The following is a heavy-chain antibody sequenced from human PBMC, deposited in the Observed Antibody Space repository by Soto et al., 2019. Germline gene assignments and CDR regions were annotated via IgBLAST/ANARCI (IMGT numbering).Heavy chain of an antibody. CDR2: ISYSGTT. V-gene: IGHV4-31*03. Sequence: SETLSLTCTVSGGSISSYASFWSWIRQLPGKGPEWIAFISYSGTTSHNPSLQSRVTVSAATSKSQFSLNLTSVTAADTAVYYCARGGASSKWFAPWGQGIPVTVSS. D-gene: IGHD2-15*01. J-gene: IGHJ5*02. CDR1: GGSISSYASF. CDR3: ARGGASSKWFAP.